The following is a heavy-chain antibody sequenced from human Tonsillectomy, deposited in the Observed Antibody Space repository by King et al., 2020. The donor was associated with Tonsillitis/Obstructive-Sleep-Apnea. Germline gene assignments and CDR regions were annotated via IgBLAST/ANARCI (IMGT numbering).Heavy chain of an antibody. Sequence: VQLVESGGGLVKPGRSLRLSCTASGFTFGDYAMSWFRQAPGKGLEWVGFIRSKAYGGTTEYAASVKGRFTISRDDSKNIAYLQMNSLKTEDTAVYYCTSRKGYDSSGYDAFDIWGQGTMVTVSS. V-gene: IGHV3-49*05. CDR3: TSRKGYDSSGYDAFDI. J-gene: IGHJ3*02. CDR2: IRSKAYGGTT. D-gene: IGHD3-22*01. CDR1: GFTFGDYA.